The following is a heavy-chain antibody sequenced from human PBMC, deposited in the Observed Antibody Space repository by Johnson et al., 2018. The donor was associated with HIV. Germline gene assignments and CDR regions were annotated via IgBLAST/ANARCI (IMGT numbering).Heavy chain of an antibody. CDR2: TRNKANSYTT. V-gene: IGHV3-72*01. D-gene: IGHD1-7*01. Sequence: VQLVESGGGVVQPGGSLRLSCAASGFTFSDHYMDWVRQAPGKGLEWVGRTRNKANSYTTEYAASVKGRFSISRDDSKNSLYLQMNSLKTEDTAVYYCVRVELGAFDIWGQGTIVTVSS. CDR1: GFTFSDHY. J-gene: IGHJ3*02. CDR3: VRVELGAFDI.